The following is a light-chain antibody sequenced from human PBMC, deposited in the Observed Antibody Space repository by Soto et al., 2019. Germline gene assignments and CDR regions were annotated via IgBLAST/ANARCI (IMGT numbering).Light chain of an antibody. CDR2: DVS. J-gene: IGLJ1*01. Sequence: QSVLTQPASVSGSPGQSITISCTGTSSDVGAYNSVSWYQQHPGKAPKLIIYDVSTRPSGISDRFSGSKSGNTASLTISGLQAEVESDYYCSSYTTSVTYVFGSGTSVTVL. CDR3: SSYTTSVTYV. CDR1: SSDVGAYNS. V-gene: IGLV2-14*01.